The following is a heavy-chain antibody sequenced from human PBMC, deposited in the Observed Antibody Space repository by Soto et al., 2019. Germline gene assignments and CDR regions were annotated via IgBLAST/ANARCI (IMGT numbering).Heavy chain of an antibody. V-gene: IGHV3-23*01. Sequence: PGGSLRLSCADSGFSFSTYSMSWVRQTPGKGLEWVSAITATGDRTYYADSVTGRFTISRDNSKKTHYLQMTSLRAEDTAIYYCATMNGYFEYWGQGXPVTVSS. D-gene: IGHD3-22*01. CDR2: ITATGDRT. CDR3: ATMNGYFEY. CDR1: GFSFSTYS. J-gene: IGHJ4*02.